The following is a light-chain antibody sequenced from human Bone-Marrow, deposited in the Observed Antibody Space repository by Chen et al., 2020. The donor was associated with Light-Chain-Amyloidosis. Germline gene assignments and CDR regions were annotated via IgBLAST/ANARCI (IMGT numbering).Light chain of an antibody. J-gene: IGLJ3*02. Sequence: YVLPQPSSVSGPPGRTATIPCGGNNIGSTSVHWYQQTPGQAPLLVVYDDSDRPSGIPERLSGSNSGNTATLTISRVEAGDEADYYCQVWDRSSDRPVFGGGTKLTVL. V-gene: IGLV3-21*02. CDR1: NIGSTS. CDR2: DDS. CDR3: QVWDRSSDRPV.